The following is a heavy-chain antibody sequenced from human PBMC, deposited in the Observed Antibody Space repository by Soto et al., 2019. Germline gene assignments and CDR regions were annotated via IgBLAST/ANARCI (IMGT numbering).Heavy chain of an antibody. CDR1: GFTFSSYS. CDR3: ASSGRNWNYGYYYYGMDV. D-gene: IGHD1-7*01. CDR2: ISSSSSTI. Sequence: RLSCAASGFTFSSYSMNWVRQAPGKGLEWVSYISSSSSTIYYADSVKGRFTISRDNAKNSLYLQMNSLRDEDTAVYYCASSGRNWNYGYYYYGMDVWGQGTTVTVSS. V-gene: IGHV3-48*02. J-gene: IGHJ6*02.